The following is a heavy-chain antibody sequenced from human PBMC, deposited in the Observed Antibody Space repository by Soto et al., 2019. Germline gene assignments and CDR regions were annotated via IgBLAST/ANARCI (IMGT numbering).Heavy chain of an antibody. Sequence: QVQLVQSGAEVRKPGASVTVSCRSSGDSFNDYYIHWVRQAPGQGFEWMGWINPNGGVTKYAQKFQGWVSMTKDTSIRTVYMQLSRLTPDDTAVYHCARESGGAPATLDYSYFYMDVWGTRTTVTVSS. V-gene: IGHV1-2*04. CDR1: GDSFNDYY. D-gene: IGHD1-26*01. J-gene: IGHJ6*03. CDR3: ARESGGAPATLDYSYFYMDV. CDR2: INPNGGVT.